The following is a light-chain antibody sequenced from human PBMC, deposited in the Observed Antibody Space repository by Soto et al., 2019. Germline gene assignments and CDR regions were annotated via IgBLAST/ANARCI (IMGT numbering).Light chain of an antibody. CDR2: DTN. J-gene: IGLJ3*02. CDR3: MVSYSTFRV. Sequence: QAVVTQEPSLTVSPGGTVTLTCGSSTGAVTSGHYPYWFQQKAGQAPKTLIFDTNKRNSWTPARFSGSLLGGKTALTLSGAQPEDEADYFCMVSYSTFRVFGGGTKLTVL. V-gene: IGLV7-46*01. CDR1: TGAVTSGHY.